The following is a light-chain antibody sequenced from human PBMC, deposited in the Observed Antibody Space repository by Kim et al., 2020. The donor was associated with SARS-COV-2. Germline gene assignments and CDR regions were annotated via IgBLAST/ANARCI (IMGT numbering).Light chain of an antibody. CDR3: NSRESGVNHVV. CDR1: SLRSYY. J-gene: IGLJ3*02. CDR2: EKN. V-gene: IGLV3-19*01. Sequence: LGQTVRITCQGDSLRSYYASWDQQKPGQAPVLVIYEKNNRPSGIPDRFSGSSSGNTASLTITGAQAEDEADYYCNSRESGVNHVVFGGGTQLTVL.